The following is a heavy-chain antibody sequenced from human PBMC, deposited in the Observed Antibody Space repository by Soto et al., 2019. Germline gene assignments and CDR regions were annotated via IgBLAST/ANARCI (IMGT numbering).Heavy chain of an antibody. D-gene: IGHD2-21*01. V-gene: IGHV3-30*03. CDR2: ISYDGSNK. Sequence: GGSLRLSCAASGFTFSSYGMHWLRQAPGKGLEWVAVISYDGSNKYYADSVKGRFTISRDISKNTLYLQMNSRRAEDTAVYYCAGGDHYSAHWGLGTLVTVSS. J-gene: IGHJ4*02. CDR3: AGGDHYSAH. CDR1: GFTFSSYG.